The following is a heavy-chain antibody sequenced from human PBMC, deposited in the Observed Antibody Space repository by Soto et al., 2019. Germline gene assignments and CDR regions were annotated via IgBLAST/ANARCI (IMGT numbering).Heavy chain of an antibody. CDR1: GFNIRSFN. Sequence: PGGSLRLSCEASGFNIRSFNMNWVRQAPGKVLEWVASISGDSGFKYYKAAVKGRFTITRDNARNTLFLQMDFLDVEDTALYYCATDGDSSGGWYFNGDYFNFWGQGTLVTVSS. J-gene: IGHJ4*02. V-gene: IGHV3-21*01. CDR3: ATDGDSSGGWYFNGDYFNF. D-gene: IGHD6-19*01. CDR2: ISGDSGFK.